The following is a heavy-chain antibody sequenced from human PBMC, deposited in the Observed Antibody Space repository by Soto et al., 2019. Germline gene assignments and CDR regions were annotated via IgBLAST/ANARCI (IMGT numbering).Heavy chain of an antibody. V-gene: IGHV1-18*01. CDR3: VKDRDSNSWPSRDV. CDR1: GYTFTRNG. CDR2: ISPKSGSI. J-gene: IGHJ6*02. Sequence: ASVKVSCKTSGYTFTRNGISWVRQAPGQGLEWMGWISPKSGSIKYAQKFQGRVVMTTDTSTSTAYMELRSLRSDDTAVYYCVKDRDSNSWPSRDVWGPGTTVTVSS. D-gene: IGHD3-22*01.